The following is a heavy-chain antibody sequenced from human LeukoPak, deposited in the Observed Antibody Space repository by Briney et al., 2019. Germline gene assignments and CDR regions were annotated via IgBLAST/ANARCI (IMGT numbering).Heavy chain of an antibody. CDR2: IYYSGST. CDR1: GGSIRSNW. V-gene: IGHV4-4*02. D-gene: IGHD5/OR15-5a*01. CDR3: ARVYTTGIGILSNYFDY. J-gene: IGHJ4*02. Sequence: SETLSLTCAVSGGSIRSNWWSWVRQPPGKGLEWIGSIYYSGSTYYNPSLKSRVTIPVDTSKNQFSLKLSSVTAADTAVYYCARVYTTGIGILSNYFDYWGQGTLVTVSS.